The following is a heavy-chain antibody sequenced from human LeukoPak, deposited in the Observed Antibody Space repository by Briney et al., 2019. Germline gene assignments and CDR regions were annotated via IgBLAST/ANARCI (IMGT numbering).Heavy chain of an antibody. CDR1: GYSFTSYG. D-gene: IGHD6-19*01. Sequence: ASVKVSFKASGYSFTSYGISWVRQAPGQGLEWMGWIGAYNGNTNYAQKLQGGVTMTTDTSTSTAYMELRSLRSDDTAVYYCARREQWLVGDDYWGQGTLVTVSS. J-gene: IGHJ4*02. V-gene: IGHV1-18*01. CDR2: IGAYNGNT. CDR3: ARREQWLVGDDY.